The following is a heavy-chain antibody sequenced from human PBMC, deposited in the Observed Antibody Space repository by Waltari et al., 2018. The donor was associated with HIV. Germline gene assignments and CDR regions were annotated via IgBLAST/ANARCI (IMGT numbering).Heavy chain of an antibody. V-gene: IGHV3-7*01. Sequence: EVQLVESGGGLVQPGGSLRLSCAASGFTFSSYWKSWVRTAPGKGLEWVANRKQDGSEKYYVDSVKGRFTISRDNAKNSLYLQMNSLRAEDTAVYYCAREALVVVAATYYYYYGMDVWGQGTTVTVSS. CDR2: RKQDGSEK. J-gene: IGHJ6*02. CDR3: AREALVVVAATYYYYYGMDV. D-gene: IGHD2-15*01. CDR1: GFTFSSYW.